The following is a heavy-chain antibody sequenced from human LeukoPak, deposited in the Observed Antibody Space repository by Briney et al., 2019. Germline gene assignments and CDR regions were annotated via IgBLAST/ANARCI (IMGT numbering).Heavy chain of an antibody. CDR1: GGSISSSSYY. CDR3: ARHTSSGYYCDY. J-gene: IGHJ4*02. V-gene: IGHV4-39*01. D-gene: IGHD6-13*01. Sequence: SETLSLTCTVSGGSISSSSYYWGWIRQPPGKGLEWIGSIFFSGRTYYNPSLKSRVTISVDTSKNQFSLKLSSVTAADTAIYYCARHTSSGYYCDYWGQGTLVTVSS. CDR2: IFFSGRT.